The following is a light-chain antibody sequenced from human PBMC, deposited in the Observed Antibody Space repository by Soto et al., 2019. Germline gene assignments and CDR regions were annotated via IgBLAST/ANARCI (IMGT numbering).Light chain of an antibody. Sequence: IVLTQSPGTRSLSPGERATLSCGASQSVSDNYLAWYQQKPGQAPRLLIYGASNRATGIPDRFSGSGSGTVFTLTISRMEPEVFAVYDCQRYGSSGTFGQGTKVDIK. J-gene: IGKJ1*01. V-gene: IGKV3-20*01. CDR3: QRYGSSGT. CDR2: GAS. CDR1: QSVSDNY.